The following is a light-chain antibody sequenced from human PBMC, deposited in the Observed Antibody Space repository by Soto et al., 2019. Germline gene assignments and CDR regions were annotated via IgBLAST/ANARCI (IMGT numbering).Light chain of an antibody. CDR3: QQYNNWPET. V-gene: IGKV3-15*01. J-gene: IGKJ1*01. CDR2: GAS. CDR1: QSVSSN. Sequence: IVMTQSQATLSVSPGERATLSCLASQSVSSNLAWYQQKPGQAPRLLIYGASTRATGIPARFSGSGSGTEFTLTISSLQSEDFAVYYCQQYNNWPETFGQGTKVDIK.